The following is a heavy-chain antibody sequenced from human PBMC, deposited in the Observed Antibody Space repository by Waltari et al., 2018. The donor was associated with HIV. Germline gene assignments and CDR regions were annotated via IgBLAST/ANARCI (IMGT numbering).Heavy chain of an antibody. Sequence: EVQVVESGGGLVQPGGSLRLSCAASGLTSSSYEMNWVRQAPGKGLEWVSYISSSGSTIYFADSVKGRFTMSRDNAKNSLYLRMNSLRAEDTAVYYCARAFMIRGTGAFDIWGQGTMVTVSS. D-gene: IGHD3-10*01. CDR3: ARAFMIRGTGAFDI. V-gene: IGHV3-48*03. CDR2: ISSSGSTI. J-gene: IGHJ3*02. CDR1: GLTSSSYE.